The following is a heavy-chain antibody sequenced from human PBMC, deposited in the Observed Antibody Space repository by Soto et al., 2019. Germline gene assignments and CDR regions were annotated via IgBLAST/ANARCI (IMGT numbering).Heavy chain of an antibody. CDR1: GFTFSSYG. V-gene: IGHV3-30*18. J-gene: IGHJ3*02. CDR2: ISYDGSNK. D-gene: IGHD3-3*01. Sequence: QVQLVESGGGVVQPGRSLRLSCAASGFTFSSYGMHWVRQAPGKGLEWVAVISYDGSNKYYADSVKGRFTISRDNYKNTLYLQMNSLRAEDTAVYYCAKDEANFWSGYYTLRFAFDIWGQGTMVTVSS. CDR3: AKDEANFWSGYYTLRFAFDI.